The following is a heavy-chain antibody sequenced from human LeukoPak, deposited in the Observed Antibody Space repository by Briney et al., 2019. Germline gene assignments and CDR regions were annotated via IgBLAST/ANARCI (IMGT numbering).Heavy chain of an antibody. CDR3: ARGGGSYYFNWFDP. V-gene: IGHV4-39*02. Sequence: PSETLSLTCTVSGGSINSTSYSWGWIRQPPGKGLEWIGSLYYGGSTYYNPSLMSRVTISVDTSKNHFSLKLSSVTAADTAVYYCARGGGSYYFNWFDPWGQGTLVTVSS. CDR2: LYYGGST. D-gene: IGHD1-26*01. CDR1: GGSINSTSYS. J-gene: IGHJ5*02.